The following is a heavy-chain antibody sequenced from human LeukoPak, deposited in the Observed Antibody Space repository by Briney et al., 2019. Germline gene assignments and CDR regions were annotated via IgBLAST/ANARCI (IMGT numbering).Heavy chain of an antibody. CDR1: GGSISTYY. V-gene: IGHV4-4*08. D-gene: IGHD5-24*01. CDR2: VYINGNT. CDR3: ARGVDMTTIFDQ. Sequence: SETLSLTCTLSGGSISTYYWNWIRQPPGKGLEWIGYVYINGNTNYNPSFQSRVTISVDTSKNQFSLKLNSVTDGDTAVYYCARGVDMTTIFDQWGQGTLGTVSS. J-gene: IGHJ4*02.